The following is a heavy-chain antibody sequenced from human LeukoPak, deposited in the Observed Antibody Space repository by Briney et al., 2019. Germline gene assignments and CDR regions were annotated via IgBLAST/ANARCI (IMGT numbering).Heavy chain of an antibody. Sequence: SETLSLTCTVSGASINPSNFYWAWIPQPPGQGLESIGSIFYTGRAYSNASLNSRVTISVDTSKNQFSLKLISVTAADTAVYYCARQGTMTRGGYWLDPWGQGTLVTVSS. CDR1: GASINPSNFY. CDR3: ARQGTMTRGGYWLDP. CDR2: IFYTGRA. D-gene: IGHD3-10*01. J-gene: IGHJ5*02. V-gene: IGHV4-39*01.